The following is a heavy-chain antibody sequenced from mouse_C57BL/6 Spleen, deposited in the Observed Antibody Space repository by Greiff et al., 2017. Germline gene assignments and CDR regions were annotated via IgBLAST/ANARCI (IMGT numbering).Heavy chain of an antibody. Sequence: QVQLQQPGAELAKPGASVKLSCKASGYTFTSYWMHWVKQRPGQGLEWIGYLNPSSGYTKYNQKFKDKATLTADKSSSTAYMQLSSLTYEDSAVXYCARDCSSYVTALDYWGPGTSVTVAS. CDR2: LNPSSGYT. D-gene: IGHD1-1*01. CDR1: GYTFTSYW. CDR3: ARDCSSYVTALDY. V-gene: IGHV1-7*01. J-gene: IGHJ4*01.